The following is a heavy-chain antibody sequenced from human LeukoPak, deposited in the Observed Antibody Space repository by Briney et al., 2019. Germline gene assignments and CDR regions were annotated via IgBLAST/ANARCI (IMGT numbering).Heavy chain of an antibody. CDR3: ARVSGSTIFGVVIQAPFDY. D-gene: IGHD3-3*01. V-gene: IGHV1-2*06. J-gene: IGHJ4*02. CDR2: INPNSGDT. Sequence: ASVKVSCKTSGYTFTGYYMHWVRQAPGQGLEWMGRINPNSGDTNYAQKFQGRVTMTRDTSISTAYMELSRLRSDDTAVYYCARVSGSTIFGVVIQAPFDYWGQGTLVTVSS. CDR1: GYTFTGYY.